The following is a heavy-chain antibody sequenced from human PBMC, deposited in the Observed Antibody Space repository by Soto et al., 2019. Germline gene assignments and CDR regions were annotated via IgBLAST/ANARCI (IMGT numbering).Heavy chain of an antibody. V-gene: IGHV3-23*01. CDR3: AKEQLPQTYYYYGMDV. CDR2: ISGSGGST. Sequence: GGSLRLSCAASGFTFSSYAMSWVRQAPGKGLEWVSAISGSGGSTYYADSVKGRFTISRDNSKNTLYLQMNSLRAEDTAVYYCAKEQLPQTYYYYGMDVWGQGTTVTVSS. D-gene: IGHD6-6*01. J-gene: IGHJ6*02. CDR1: GFTFSSYA.